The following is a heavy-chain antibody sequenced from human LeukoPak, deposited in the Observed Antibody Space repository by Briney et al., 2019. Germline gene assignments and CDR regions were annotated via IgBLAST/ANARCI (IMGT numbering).Heavy chain of an antibody. CDR3: ATSGGFNSPRHY. D-gene: IGHD3-16*01. Sequence: SETLSLTCSVSGDSISSYFWAWIRQPPGKGLEWIGYVCYNGTTNYNPSLRNRVAISIDTSKNQFSLKLNSATAADTAVYYCATSGGFNSPRHYWGQGTLVTVSS. V-gene: IGHV4-59*01. CDR2: VCYNGTT. J-gene: IGHJ4*02. CDR1: GDSISSYF.